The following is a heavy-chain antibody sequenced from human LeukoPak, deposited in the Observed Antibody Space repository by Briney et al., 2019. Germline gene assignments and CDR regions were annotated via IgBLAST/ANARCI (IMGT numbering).Heavy chain of an antibody. CDR1: GFTFSSYA. J-gene: IGHJ4*02. CDR2: ISGSGGST. CDR3: AKVSALRFLEWPDYFDY. Sequence: GGSLRLSCAASGFTFSSYAMSWVRQAPGKGLKWDSAISGSGGSTYYADSVKGRFTISRDNSKNTLYLQMNSLRAEDTAVYYCAKVSALRFLEWPDYFDYWGQGTLVTVSS. D-gene: IGHD3-3*01. V-gene: IGHV3-23*01.